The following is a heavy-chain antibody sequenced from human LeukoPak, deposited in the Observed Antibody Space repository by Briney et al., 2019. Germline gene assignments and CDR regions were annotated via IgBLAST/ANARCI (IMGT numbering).Heavy chain of an antibody. CDR1: GDSVSIYY. V-gene: IGHV4-59*08. J-gene: IGHJ4*02. D-gene: IGHD5-24*01. CDR2: IFYSGST. CDR3: ARRGDGYNLYFDY. Sequence: SETLSLTCTVSGDSVSIYYWSWIRQPPGKGLEWIGYIFYSGSTNYNPSLKSRVTISVDTSKNQFSLKLSSVTAADTAVYYCARRGDGYNLYFDYWGQGTLVTVSS.